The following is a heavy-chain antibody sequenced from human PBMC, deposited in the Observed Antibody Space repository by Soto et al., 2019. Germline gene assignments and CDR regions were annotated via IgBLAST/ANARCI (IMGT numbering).Heavy chain of an antibody. D-gene: IGHD2-21*02. CDR1: GFTLSYYW. J-gene: IGHJ4*02. CDR3: ARDCSGGDCYY. V-gene: IGHV3-7*01. CDR2: IKEDGSEK. Sequence: SLRLSCAASGFTLSYYWMSWVRQAPGKGLEWVANIKEDGSEKYYVDPVKGRFTISRDNAKNSLYLQMNNLRVEDTAVYYCARDCSGGDCYYWGQGTVVTVSS.